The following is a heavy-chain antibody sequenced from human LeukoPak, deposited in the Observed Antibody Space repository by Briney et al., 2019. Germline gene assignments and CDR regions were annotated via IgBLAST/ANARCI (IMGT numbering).Heavy chain of an antibody. D-gene: IGHD3-22*01. V-gene: IGHV7-4-1*02. CDR1: GYTFTSYA. CDR2: INTNTGNP. J-gene: IGHJ4*02. CDR3: ARDRPGYYDSSGYLSFDY. Sequence: ASVKVSCEASGYTFTSYAMNWVRQAPGQGLEWMGWINTNTGNPTYAQGFTGRFVFSLDTSVSTPYLQISSLKAEDTAVYYCARDRPGYYDSSGYLSFDYWGQGTLVTVSS.